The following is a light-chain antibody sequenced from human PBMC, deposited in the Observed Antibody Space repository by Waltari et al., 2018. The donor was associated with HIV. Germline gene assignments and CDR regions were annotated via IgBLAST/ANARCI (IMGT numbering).Light chain of an antibody. V-gene: IGLV10-54*04. CDR1: SNNVGNQG. CDR2: SNN. Sequence: QAGLTQTPSVSKGLRQTATLTCTGNSNNVGNQGAAWLQQHQGHPPKLLSYSNNNRPSGISERFFASRSGNTASLTITGLQTEDEADYYCSAWDSSLSAVVFGGGTKLTVL. J-gene: IGLJ2*01. CDR3: SAWDSSLSAVV.